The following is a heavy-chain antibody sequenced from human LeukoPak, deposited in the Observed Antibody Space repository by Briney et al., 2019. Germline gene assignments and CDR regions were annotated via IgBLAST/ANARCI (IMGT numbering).Heavy chain of an antibody. J-gene: IGHJ6*02. Sequence: SETLSLTCSVFGGSISSGGYHWNWIRQHPGKGLEFIGYIYYSGSTHYIPSLRSRMTISLDTSKNQFSLKLSSVTAADTAVYYCAGSLSPYGLDVWGQGTTVTVSS. V-gene: IGHV4-31*03. CDR3: AGSLSPYGLDV. D-gene: IGHD2/OR15-2a*01. CDR2: IYYSGST. CDR1: GGSISSGGYH.